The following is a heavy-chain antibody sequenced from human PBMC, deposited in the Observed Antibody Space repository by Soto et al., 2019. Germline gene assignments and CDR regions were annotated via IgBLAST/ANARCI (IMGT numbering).Heavy chain of an antibody. CDR2: IYHSGST. D-gene: IGHD6-19*01. CDR1: GGDISSSKW. V-gene: IGHV4-4*02. Sequence: SLTCAVSGGDISSSKWWSWVRQPPGKGLEWIGEIYHSGSTNYNPSLKSRVTISVDKSKNQFSLKLSSVTAADTAVYYCARVAVAGTRVAYWGQGTLVTVSS. CDR3: ARVAVAGTRVAY. J-gene: IGHJ4*02.